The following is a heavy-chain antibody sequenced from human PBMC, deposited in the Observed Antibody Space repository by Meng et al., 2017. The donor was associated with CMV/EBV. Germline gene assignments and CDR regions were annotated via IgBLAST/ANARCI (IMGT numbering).Heavy chain of an antibody. CDR3: ARADDDHIVVVPAALNL. CDR1: GFTFSSYA. V-gene: IGHV3-30-3*01. CDR2: ISYDGSNK. Sequence: GESLQISCAASGFTFSSYAMHWVRQAPGKGLEWVAVISYDGSNKYYADSVKGRFTISRDNSKNTLYLQMNSLRAEDTAVYYCARADDDHIVVVPAALNLWGQGTLVTVSS. J-gene: IGHJ5*02. D-gene: IGHD2-2*01.